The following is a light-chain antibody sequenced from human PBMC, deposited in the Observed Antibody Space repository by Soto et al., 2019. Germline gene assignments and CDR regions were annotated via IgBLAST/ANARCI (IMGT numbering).Light chain of an antibody. V-gene: IGLV2-8*01. CDR3: AAWDDSLNGVL. CDR2: EVV. CDR1: KNDIGVYDF. J-gene: IGLJ2*01. Sequence: QSVLTQPPSASGSPGQSVTISCTGTKNDIGVYDFVSWYQHHPGKAPRLIIYEVVQRPSGVPDRFSGSKSGNTASLTVSGLQAADEADYYCAAWDDSLNGVLFGGGTNSPS.